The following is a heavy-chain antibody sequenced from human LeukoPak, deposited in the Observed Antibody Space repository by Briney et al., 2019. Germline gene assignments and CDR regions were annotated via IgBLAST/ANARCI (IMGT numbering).Heavy chain of an antibody. CDR2: IYHSGST. V-gene: IGHV4-39*07. CDR3: ARIGGIAVFKPNFDY. CDR1: GVSISSGGYY. D-gene: IGHD6-19*01. Sequence: SQTLSLTCTVSGVSISSGGYYWGWIRQPPGKGLEWIGSIYHSGSTYYNPSLKSRVTISVDTSKNQFSLKLSSVTAADTAVYYCARIGGIAVFKPNFDYWGQGTLVTVSS. J-gene: IGHJ4*02.